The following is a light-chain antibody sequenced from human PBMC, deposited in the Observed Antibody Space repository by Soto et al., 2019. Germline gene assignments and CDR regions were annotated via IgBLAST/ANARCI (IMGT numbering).Light chain of an antibody. V-gene: IGKV3-20*01. Sequence: EIVLTQSPGTLSLSPGERATLSCRASQSVSSSYLAWYQQKPGQAPSLLIYAASSRATGIPDRFSGSGSGTDFTLTISRLEPEDFAVYYCQQYGSSRTFGQGTKVDIK. J-gene: IGKJ1*01. CDR3: QQYGSSRT. CDR2: AAS. CDR1: QSVSSSY.